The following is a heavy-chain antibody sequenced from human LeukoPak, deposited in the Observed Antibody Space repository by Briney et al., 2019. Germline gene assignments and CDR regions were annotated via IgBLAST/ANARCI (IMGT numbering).Heavy chain of an antibody. J-gene: IGHJ4*02. CDR1: GFTFSSDA. CDR2: ICGGGGSR. CDR3: ARDPGVVAFHYFDF. D-gene: IGHD3-3*01. V-gene: IGHV3-23*01. Sequence: GGSLRLSCVASGFTFSSDAMAWVRQAQGKGLEWVSAICGGGGSRYYADSVKGRFTISRDNSKNTPYLQMNSLGAEDTALYYCARDPGVVAFHYFDFWGQGTLVTVSS.